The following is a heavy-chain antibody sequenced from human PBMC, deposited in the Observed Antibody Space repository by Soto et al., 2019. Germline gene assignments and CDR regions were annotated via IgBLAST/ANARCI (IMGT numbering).Heavy chain of an antibody. Sequence: SETLSLTCTVSGGSISSSSYYWGWIRQPPGKGLEWIGSIYYSGSTYYNPSLKSRVTISVDTSKNQFSLKLSSVTAADTAVYYCARHPSLWELLYFDYWGQGTLVTVS. CDR1: GGSISSSSYY. V-gene: IGHV4-39*01. CDR3: ARHPSLWELLYFDY. D-gene: IGHD1-26*01. J-gene: IGHJ4*02. CDR2: IYYSGST.